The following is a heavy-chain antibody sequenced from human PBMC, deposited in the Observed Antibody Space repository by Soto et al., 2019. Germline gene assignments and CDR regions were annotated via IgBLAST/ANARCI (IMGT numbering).Heavy chain of an antibody. Sequence: SETLSLTCSVSGGTISGYYWTWIRQPAGKGLEWIGRIYSSGNTKYNPSLQSRVTMPLDTSNNQFSLRLTSVTAADTAVYYCARGQRFSDWFDLWGQGTLVTVSS. V-gene: IGHV4-4*07. CDR2: IYSSGNT. CDR3: ARGQRFSDWFDL. J-gene: IGHJ5*02. D-gene: IGHD3-3*01. CDR1: GGTISGYY.